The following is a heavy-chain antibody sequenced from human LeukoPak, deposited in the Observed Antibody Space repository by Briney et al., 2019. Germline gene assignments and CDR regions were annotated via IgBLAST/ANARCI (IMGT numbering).Heavy chain of an antibody. Sequence: SVTVSCTASGGTFSSYAISWVRQAPGQGLEWMGGIIPIFGTANYAQKFQGRVTITADESTSTAYMELSSLRSEDTAVYYCARGHDLDSSGYPFDYWGQGTLVTVSS. CDR1: GGTFSSYA. J-gene: IGHJ4*02. D-gene: IGHD3-22*01. CDR3: ARGHDLDSSGYPFDY. CDR2: IIPIFGTA. V-gene: IGHV1-69*13.